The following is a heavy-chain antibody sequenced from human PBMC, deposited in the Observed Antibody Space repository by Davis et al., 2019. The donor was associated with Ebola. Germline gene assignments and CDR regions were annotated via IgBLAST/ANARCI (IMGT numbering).Heavy chain of an antibody. J-gene: IGHJ4*02. V-gene: IGHV1-2*02. CDR1: GYTFTGYY. CDR2: INPNSGGT. D-gene: IGHD3-16*01. CDR3: ARDSREMITFGGVEN. Sequence: VTVSCTASGYTFTGYYMHWVRHAPRQGLEWMGWINPNSGGTNYAQKFQGRVTITADESTSTAYMELSSLRSEDTAVYYCARDSREMITFGGVENWGQGTLVTVSS.